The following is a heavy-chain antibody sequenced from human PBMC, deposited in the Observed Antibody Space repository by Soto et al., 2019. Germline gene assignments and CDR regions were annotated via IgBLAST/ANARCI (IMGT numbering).Heavy chain of an antibody. CDR2: IYPGDSDT. V-gene: IGHV5-51*01. CDR3: ARLSLGSRAGYYFDY. Sequence: PGESLKISCKGSGYSFTSYWIGWVRQMPGKGLEWMGIIYPGDSDTRYSPSFQGQVTISADKFISTAYLQWSSLKASDTAMYYCARLSLGSRAGYYFDYWGQGTLVTVSS. D-gene: IGHD6-6*01. CDR1: GYSFTSYW. J-gene: IGHJ4*02.